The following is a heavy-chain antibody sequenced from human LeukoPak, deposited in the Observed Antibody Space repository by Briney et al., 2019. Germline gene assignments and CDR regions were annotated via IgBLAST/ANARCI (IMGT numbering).Heavy chain of an antibody. J-gene: IGHJ4*02. CDR3: ARRYRSSGWYGAYYFDY. D-gene: IGHD6-19*01. CDR1: GYSFPSYW. V-gene: IGHV5-51*01. Sequence: GESLKISCKGSGYSFPSYWIGWVRQMSGRGLECMGIIYPGDSDTKYSPSFQGQVTISADKSISTAYLQWSSLKASDTAMYYCARRYRSSGWYGAYYFDYWGQGTLVTVSS. CDR2: IYPGDSDT.